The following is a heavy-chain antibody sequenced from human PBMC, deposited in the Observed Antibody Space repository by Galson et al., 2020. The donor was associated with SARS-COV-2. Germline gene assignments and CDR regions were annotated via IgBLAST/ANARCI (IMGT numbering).Heavy chain of an antibody. Sequence: SGPTLVKPTQPLTLTCTFSGFSLSTSGMCVSWIRQPPGKALEWLALIDWDDDKYYSTSLKTRLTISKDTSKNQVVLTMTNMDPVDTATYYCARIRVEMATIGNYYYYGMDVWGQGTTVTVSS. J-gene: IGHJ6*02. V-gene: IGHV2-70*01. D-gene: IGHD5-12*01. CDR3: ARIRVEMATIGNYYYYGMDV. CDR1: GFSLSTSGMC. CDR2: IDWDDDK.